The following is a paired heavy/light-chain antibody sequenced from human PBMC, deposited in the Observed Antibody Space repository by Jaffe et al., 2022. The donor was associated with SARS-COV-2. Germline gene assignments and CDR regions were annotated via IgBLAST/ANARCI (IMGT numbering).Light chain of an antibody. Sequence: EIVLTQSPGTVSLSPGERATLSCRASQSVSGSYLAWYQQKPGQAPRLLMYGASSRATGIPDRISGSGSGTDFTLTISRLEPEDSAVYYCQQYHISPWTFGQGTKVEIK. J-gene: IGKJ1*01. CDR2: GAS. CDR1: QSVSGSY. V-gene: IGKV3-20*01. CDR3: QQYHISPWT.
Heavy chain of an antibody. D-gene: IGHD3-22*01. V-gene: IGHV4-39*01. CDR3: ARHLDVSGYHFPYYFDN. Sequence: QLQLQESGPGLVKPSETLSLTCTVSGASISSSSYYWGWIRQPPGKGLEWTGSLSYSGSTYYNPSLQSRVTISLDTSKNQFSLRLRSVTAADTAVYYCARHLDVSGYHFPYYFDNWGQGTLVTVSS. J-gene: IGHJ4*02. CDR1: GASISSSSYY. CDR2: LSYSGST.